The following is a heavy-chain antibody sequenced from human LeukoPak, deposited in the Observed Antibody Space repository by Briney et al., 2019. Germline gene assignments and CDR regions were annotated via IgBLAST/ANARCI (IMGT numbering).Heavy chain of an antibody. CDR2: MNPNSGNT. J-gene: IGHJ3*02. CDR3: ARGPPLSRYCSGGSCYYFKPRTHDDAFDI. V-gene: IGHV1-8*01. Sequence: GASVKVSCKASGYTFTSYDINWVRQATGQGLEWMGWMNPNSGNTGYAQKFQGRVTMTRNTSISTAYMELSSLRSEDTAVYYCARGPPLSRYCSGGSCYYFKPRTHDDAFDIWGQGTMVTVSS. CDR1: GYTFTSYD. D-gene: IGHD2-15*01.